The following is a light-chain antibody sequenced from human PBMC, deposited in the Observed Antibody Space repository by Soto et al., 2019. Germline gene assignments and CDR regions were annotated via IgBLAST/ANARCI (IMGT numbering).Light chain of an antibody. CDR2: GAS. V-gene: IGKV3-15*01. CDR1: QSVSSN. J-gene: IGKJ2*01. Sequence: EIVMTQSPATLSVSPGERATLSCRASQSVSSNLAWYQQKPGQAPRLLIYGASTRATGIPARFSGSGSGTEFTLTISSRQSEDFAVYYCQQYNKWPPYTFGQGTKLEIK. CDR3: QQYNKWPPYT.